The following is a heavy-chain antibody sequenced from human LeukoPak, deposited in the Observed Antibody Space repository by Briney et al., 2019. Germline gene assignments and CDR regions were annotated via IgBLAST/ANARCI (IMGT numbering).Heavy chain of an antibody. CDR2: IYYSGST. V-gene: IGHV4-59*12. J-gene: IGHJ4*02. Sequence: SETLSLTCTVSGGSISSYYWSWIRQPPGKGLEWIGYIYYSGSTNYNPSLKSRVTISVDTSKNQFSLKLSSVTAADTAVYYCARGWRIAVAGPNHTLDYWGQGTLVTVSS. CDR3: ARGWRIAVAGPNHTLDY. CDR1: GGSISSYY. D-gene: IGHD6-19*01.